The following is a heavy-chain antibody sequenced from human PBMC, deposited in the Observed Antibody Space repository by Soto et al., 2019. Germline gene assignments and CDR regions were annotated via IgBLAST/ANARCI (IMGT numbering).Heavy chain of an antibody. CDR1: GGPFSSYV. V-gene: IGHV1-69*04. CDR2: IIPMLGIT. D-gene: IGHD6-13*01. Sequence: QVQLVQSGAEVKKPGSSVKVSCKASGGPFSSYVLTWVRRAPGQGLGWMGRIIPMLGITDFAPKFQGRVTITADKSTTTAYMELSSLRSEDTAIYYCARDRALNNAAVGMAYWGQGTLVTVSS. J-gene: IGHJ4*02. CDR3: ARDRALNNAAVGMAY.